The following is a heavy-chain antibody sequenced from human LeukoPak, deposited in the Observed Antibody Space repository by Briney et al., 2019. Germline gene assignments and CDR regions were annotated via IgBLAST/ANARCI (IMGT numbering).Heavy chain of an antibody. V-gene: IGHV4-34*01. CDR2: INHSGST. CDR1: GGSFSGYY. J-gene: IGHJ3*02. Sequence: PSETLSLTCAVYGGSFSGYYWSWIRQPPGKGLEWIGEINHSGSTNYNPSLKSRVTISVDTSKNQFSLQLNSVTPEDTAVYYCARDHDSQDAFDIWGQGTMVTVSS. CDR3: ARDHDSQDAFDI. D-gene: IGHD3-22*01.